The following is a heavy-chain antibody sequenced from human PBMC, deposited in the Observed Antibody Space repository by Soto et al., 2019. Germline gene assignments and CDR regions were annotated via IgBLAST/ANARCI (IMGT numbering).Heavy chain of an antibody. CDR1: GFTFSSYG. J-gene: IGHJ4*02. Sequence: QVQLVESGGGVVQPGRSLRLSCAASGFTFSSYGMHWVRQAPGKGLEWVAVISHDGSYKYYADSVKGRFTISRDISKNTLYMQMNGLRAEDTAVYYCAKWNWGFDYWGQGTLVTVSS. D-gene: IGHD3-16*01. CDR3: AKWNWGFDY. CDR2: ISHDGSYK. V-gene: IGHV3-30*18.